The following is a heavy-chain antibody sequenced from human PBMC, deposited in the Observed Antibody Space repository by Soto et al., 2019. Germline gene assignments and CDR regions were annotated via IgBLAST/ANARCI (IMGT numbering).Heavy chain of an antibody. CDR1: GVTCISYS. CDR2: ISSSSYI. J-gene: IGHJ6*03. CDR3: ARDGSPNWNYDYYYYYYMDV. D-gene: IGHD1-7*01. V-gene: IGHV3-21*01. Sequence: GSLRLSCAASGVTCISYSMNWVRQAPGKGLEWVSSISSSSYIYYADSVKGRFTISRDNAKNSLYLQMNSLRAEDTAVYYCARDGSPNWNYDYYYYYYMDVWGKGTTVTVSS.